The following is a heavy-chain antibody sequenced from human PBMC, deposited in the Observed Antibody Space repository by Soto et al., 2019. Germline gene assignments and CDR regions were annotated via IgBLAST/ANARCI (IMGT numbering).Heavy chain of an antibody. D-gene: IGHD2-2*03. V-gene: IGHV3-11*01. J-gene: IGHJ6*02. CDR3: ATVGYCSSTSCQTRYYYYGMDV. Sequence: GGSLRLSCAASGFTFSDYSMNWVRQAPGKGLEWVSYISRSGSDIYYADSVKGRLTISRDNAKNSLFLQMNSLRAEDTAVYYCATVGYCSSTSCQTRYYYYGMDVWGQGTTGTAP. CDR1: GFTFSDYS. CDR2: ISRSGSDI.